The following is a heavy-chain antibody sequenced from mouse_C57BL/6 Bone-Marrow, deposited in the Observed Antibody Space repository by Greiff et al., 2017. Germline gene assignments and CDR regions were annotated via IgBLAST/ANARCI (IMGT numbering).Heavy chain of an antibody. CDR2: INPNNGGT. CDR1: GYTFTDYY. Sequence: EVQLQQSGPELVKPGASVKISCKASGYTFTDYYMNWVKQSHGKSLEWIGDINPNNGGTSYNQKFKGKATLTVDKSSSTAYMELRSLTSEDSAVYYCAIITTVVGYYFDYWGQGTTLTVSS. CDR3: AIITTVVGYYFDY. J-gene: IGHJ2*01. V-gene: IGHV1-26*01. D-gene: IGHD1-1*01.